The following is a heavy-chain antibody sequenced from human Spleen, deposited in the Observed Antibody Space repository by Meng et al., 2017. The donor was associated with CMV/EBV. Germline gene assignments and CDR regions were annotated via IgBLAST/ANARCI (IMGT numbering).Heavy chain of an antibody. J-gene: IGHJ4*02. CDR3: ARGYDYPSPLDY. Sequence: SCAASGFTFSSYEMNWVRQAPGRGLEWISYISSSGSDIYYAGAVKGRFTISRDDAKNSLYLQMNSRRAEETAIYYCARGYDYPSPLDYWGQGALVTVSS. CDR2: ISSSGSDI. D-gene: IGHD5-12*01. V-gene: IGHV3-48*03. CDR1: GFTFSSYE.